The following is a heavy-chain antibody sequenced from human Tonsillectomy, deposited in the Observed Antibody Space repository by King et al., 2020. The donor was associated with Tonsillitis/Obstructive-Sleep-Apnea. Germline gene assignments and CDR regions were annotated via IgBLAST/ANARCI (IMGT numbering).Heavy chain of an antibody. Sequence: VQLQQWGAGLLKPSETLSLTCAVYGGSFSGYYWSWIRQPPGKGLEWIGEINHSGSTNYNPSLKSRVTISVDTSKNQFSLKLSSVTAADTAVYYCARGYGGWINYYYYMDVWGKGTTVTVSS. J-gene: IGHJ6*03. V-gene: IGHV4-34*01. CDR3: ARGYGGWINYYYYMDV. CDR1: GGSFSGYY. CDR2: INHSGST. D-gene: IGHD4-23*01.